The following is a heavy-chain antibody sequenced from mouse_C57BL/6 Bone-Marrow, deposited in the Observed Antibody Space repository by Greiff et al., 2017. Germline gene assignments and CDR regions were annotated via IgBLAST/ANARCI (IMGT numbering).Heavy chain of an antibody. J-gene: IGHJ4*01. CDR1: GYTFTSYW. V-gene: IGHV1-55*01. CDR2: IYPGSGST. Sequence: QVQLQQPGAELVKPGASVKMSCKASGYTFTSYWITWVKQRPGQGLEWIGDIYPGSGSTNYNEKFKSKATLTVDTSSSTAYMQLSILTSEDSAVYYCARSHYYGSSYDAMDYWGQGTSVTVSS. CDR3: ARSHYYGSSYDAMDY. D-gene: IGHD1-1*01.